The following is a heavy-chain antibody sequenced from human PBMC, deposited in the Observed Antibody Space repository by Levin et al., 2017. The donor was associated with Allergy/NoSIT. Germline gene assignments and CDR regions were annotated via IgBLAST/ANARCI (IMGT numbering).Heavy chain of an antibody. CDR2: ISYDGSNK. D-gene: IGHD3-10*01. Sequence: GGSLRLSCAASGFTFSSYAMHWVRQAPGKGLEWVAVISYDGSNKYYADSVKGRFTISRDNSKNTLYLQMNSLRAEDTAVYYCARARVVRGVTDYWGQGTLVTVSS. V-gene: IGHV3-30-3*01. CDR1: GFTFSSYA. CDR3: ARARVVRGVTDY. J-gene: IGHJ4*02.